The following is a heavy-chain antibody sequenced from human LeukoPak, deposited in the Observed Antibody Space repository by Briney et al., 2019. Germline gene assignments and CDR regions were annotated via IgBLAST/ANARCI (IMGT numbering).Heavy chain of an antibody. CDR1: GGTFSSYA. CDR3: AREASGPMGGGVSN. J-gene: IGHJ4*02. D-gene: IGHD3-10*01. Sequence: ASVKVSCKASGGTFSSYAISWVRQAPGQGLEWMGGIIPIFGTANYAQKFQGRVTITADESTSTAYMVLSSLRSEDTAVYYCAREASGPMGGGVSNWGQGTLVTVSS. V-gene: IGHV1-69*13. CDR2: IIPIFGTA.